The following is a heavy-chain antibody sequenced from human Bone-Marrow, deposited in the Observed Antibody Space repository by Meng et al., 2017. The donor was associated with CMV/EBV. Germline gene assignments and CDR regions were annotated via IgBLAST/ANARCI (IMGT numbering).Heavy chain of an antibody. J-gene: IGHJ6*02. Sequence: ASVKVSCKASGYTFTSYYMHWVRQAPGQGLEWMGIINPSGGSTSYAQKFQGRVTMTRDTSTSTVYMELSSLRSEDTAVYYCARDHDWPVITAPYGMDVWGQGTTVTASS. V-gene: IGHV1-46*01. CDR1: GYTFTSYY. CDR3: ARDHDWPVITAPYGMDV. CDR2: INPSGGST. D-gene: IGHD3-22*01.